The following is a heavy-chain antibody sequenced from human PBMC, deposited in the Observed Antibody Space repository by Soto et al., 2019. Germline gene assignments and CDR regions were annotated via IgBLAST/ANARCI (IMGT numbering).Heavy chain of an antibody. CDR1: GYTFTSYA. V-gene: IGHV1-3*01. J-gene: IGHJ6*02. Sequence: GASVKVSCKASGYTFTSYAMHWVRQAHGQRLEWMGWINAGKGNTKYSQKFQGRVTITRDTSASTAYIELSSLRSEDTAVYYCASCSPHDYYYFGVDVWGQGTTVTVSS. CDR2: INAGKGNT. D-gene: IGHD2-21*01. CDR3: ASCSPHDYYYFGVDV.